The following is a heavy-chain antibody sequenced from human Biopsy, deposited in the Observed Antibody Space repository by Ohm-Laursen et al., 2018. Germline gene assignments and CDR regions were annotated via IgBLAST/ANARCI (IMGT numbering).Heavy chain of an antibody. CDR3: ALQSVAQMKNFDY. D-gene: IGHD6-19*01. Sequence: ASVKVSCKASGFSFTGYYIHWVRLAPGQGLEWMGWISPKSGGTNYAQKFQGNITMTKNTSMSTAYMEMSRLRSDDTAVYYCALQSVAQMKNFDYWGQGTPVTVSS. CDR2: ISPKSGGT. CDR1: GFSFTGYY. V-gene: IGHV1-2*02. J-gene: IGHJ4*02.